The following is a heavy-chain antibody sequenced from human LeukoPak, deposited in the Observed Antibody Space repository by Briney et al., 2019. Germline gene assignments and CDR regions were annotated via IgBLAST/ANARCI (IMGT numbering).Heavy chain of an antibody. CDR1: GYTFTGYY. Sequence: GASVKVSCKASGYTFTGYYIHWVRQAPGQGLEWMGWINPNSGDTNYAQKFQGRVTMTRDMSTSTVYMELSSLRSEDTAVYYCARGPKGIPGFGVVISPQSLSWFDPWGQGTLVTVSS. V-gene: IGHV1-2*02. J-gene: IGHJ5*02. CDR2: INPNSGDT. CDR3: ARGPKGIPGFGVVISPQSLSWFDP. D-gene: IGHD3-3*01.